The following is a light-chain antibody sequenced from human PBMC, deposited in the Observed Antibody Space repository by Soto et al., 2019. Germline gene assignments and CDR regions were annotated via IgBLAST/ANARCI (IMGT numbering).Light chain of an antibody. CDR2: GAS. V-gene: IGKV3-20*01. CDR1: QSVSRNY. J-gene: IGKJ3*01. Sequence: EIVLTQSPGTLSLSPGATATLSCRASQSVSRNYLAWFQQKPGQAPRLLIHGASSRAAGTPDRFSRSGSGTDFTLTISRLEPEDFAVYYCHHYGNSPIYTFGPGTKVDFK. CDR3: HHYGNSPIYT.